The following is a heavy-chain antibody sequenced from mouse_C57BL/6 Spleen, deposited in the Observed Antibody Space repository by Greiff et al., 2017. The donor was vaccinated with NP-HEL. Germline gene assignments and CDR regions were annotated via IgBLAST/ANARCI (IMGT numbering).Heavy chain of an antibody. Sequence: EVQLVESGGDLVKPGGSLKLSCAASGFTFSSYGMSWVRQTPDKRLEWVATISSGGSYTYYPDSVKGRFTISRDNAKNTLYLQMSSLKSEDTAMYYCARLEGNYVGFAYWGQGTLVTVSA. V-gene: IGHV5-6*01. CDR2: ISSGGSYT. J-gene: IGHJ3*01. CDR1: GFTFSSYG. D-gene: IGHD2-1*01. CDR3: ARLEGNYVGFAY.